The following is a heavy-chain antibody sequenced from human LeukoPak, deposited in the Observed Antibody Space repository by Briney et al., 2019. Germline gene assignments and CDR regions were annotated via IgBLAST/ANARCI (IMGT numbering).Heavy chain of an antibody. V-gene: IGHV1-18*01. Sequence: VASVTVSCMASGYTFTSYGISWVRQAPGQGLEWMGWISAYNGNTNYAQKLQGRVTMTTDTSTSTAYMELRSLRSDDTAVNYCARSTYPEGIWFGELSTLYWGQGTLVTVSS. CDR3: ARSTYPEGIWFGELSTLY. CDR2: ISAYNGNT. CDR1: GYTFTSYG. J-gene: IGHJ4*02. D-gene: IGHD3-10*01.